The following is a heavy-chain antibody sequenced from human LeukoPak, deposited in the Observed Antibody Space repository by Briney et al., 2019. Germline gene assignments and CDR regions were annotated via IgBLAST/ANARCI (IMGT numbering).Heavy chain of an antibody. V-gene: IGHV4-34*01. CDR2: INHSGST. J-gene: IGHJ4*02. Sequence: SETLSLTCAVYGGSFSGYYWSWIRQPPGKGLEWIGEINHSGSTNYNPSLKSRVTISVDTSKNQFSLKLSSVTAADTAVYYCARGDPRIVGRFDYWGQGTLVTVSS. CDR3: ARGDPRIVGRFDY. CDR1: GGSFSGYY. D-gene: IGHD1-26*01.